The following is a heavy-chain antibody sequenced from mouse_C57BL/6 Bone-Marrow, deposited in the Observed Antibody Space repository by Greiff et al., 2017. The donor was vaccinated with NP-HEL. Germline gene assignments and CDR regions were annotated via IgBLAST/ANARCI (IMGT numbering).Heavy chain of an antibody. CDR1: GYTFTSYW. J-gene: IGHJ4*01. CDR3: ARGFPTTDYAMDY. Sequence: VQLQQPGTELVKPGASVKLSCKASGYTFTSYWMHWVKQRPGQGLEWIGNINPSNGGTNYNEKFKSKATLTVDKSSSTAYMQLSSLTSEDSAVYYCARGFPTTDYAMDYWGQGTSVTVSS. CDR2: INPSNGGT. D-gene: IGHD2-10*01. V-gene: IGHV1-53*01.